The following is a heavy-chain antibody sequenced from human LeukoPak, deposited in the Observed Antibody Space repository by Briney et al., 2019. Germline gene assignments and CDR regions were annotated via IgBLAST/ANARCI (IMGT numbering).Heavy chain of an antibody. CDR2: ISGGSKYI. J-gene: IGHJ4*02. D-gene: IGHD5-18*01. CDR1: RFTFSDYS. V-gene: IGHV3-21*01. Sequence: GGSLRLSCAASRFTFSDYSMNWVRQAPGKGLEWVSSISGGSKYIYNADSVKGRFTISRDNAKNSLYLQMNSLRAEDTAVYFCARALSYSYGSMDFWGLGTLVTVSS. CDR3: ARALSYSYGSMDF.